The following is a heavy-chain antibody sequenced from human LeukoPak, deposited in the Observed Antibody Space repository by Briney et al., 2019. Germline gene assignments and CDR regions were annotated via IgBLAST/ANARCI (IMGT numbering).Heavy chain of an antibody. V-gene: IGHV3-21*01. CDR3: ARVKVVTATDAFDI. D-gene: IGHD2-21*02. CDR1: GFTFSSYW. Sequence: GGSLRLSCAASGFTFSSYWMSWVRQAPGKGLEWVSTISAGGSDTFYGDSVQGRFTISRDNAKNSLYLQMNSLRAEDTAVYYCARVKVVTATDAFDIWGQGTMVTVSS. CDR2: ISAGGSDT. J-gene: IGHJ3*02.